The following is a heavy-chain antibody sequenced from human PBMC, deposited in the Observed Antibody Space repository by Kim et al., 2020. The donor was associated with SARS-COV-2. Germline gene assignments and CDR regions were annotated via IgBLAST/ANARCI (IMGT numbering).Heavy chain of an antibody. J-gene: IGHJ4*02. Sequence: SLKSRVTISVDTSKNQFSLKLSSVTAADTAVYYCARAQEYCSGGSCYFDYWGQGTLVTVSS. CDR3: ARAQEYCSGGSCYFDY. D-gene: IGHD2-15*01. V-gene: IGHV4-31*02.